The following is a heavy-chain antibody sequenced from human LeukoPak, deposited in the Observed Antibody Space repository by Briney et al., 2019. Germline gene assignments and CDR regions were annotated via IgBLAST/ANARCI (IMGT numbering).Heavy chain of an antibody. CDR3: ARGRKGYSYGLDY. CDR1: GGSISSYY. J-gene: IGHJ4*02. CDR2: INHSGST. V-gene: IGHV4-34*01. D-gene: IGHD5-18*01. Sequence: SETLSLTCTVSGGSISSYYWSWIRQPPGKGLEWIGEINHSGSTNYNPSLKSRVTISVDTSKNQFSLKLSSVTAADTAVYYCARGRKGYSYGLDYWGQGTLVTVSS.